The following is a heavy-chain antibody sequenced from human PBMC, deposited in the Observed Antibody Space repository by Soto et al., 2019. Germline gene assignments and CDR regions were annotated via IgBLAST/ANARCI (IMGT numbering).Heavy chain of an antibody. J-gene: IGHJ5*02. CDR1: GGTFSTYS. CDR2: IIPILDMV. D-gene: IGHD2-2*01. Sequence: QVQLVQSGAEVKKPGSSVNVSCKASGGTFSTYSIGWVRQAPGQGLEWMGRIIPILDMVKYAQKFQDRVTITADKSSNTACMGLSSLRSDDTAVYYCARGFAVVPAPDSGLNWFDPWGQGTLVTVSS. CDR3: ARGFAVVPAPDSGLNWFDP. V-gene: IGHV1-69*02.